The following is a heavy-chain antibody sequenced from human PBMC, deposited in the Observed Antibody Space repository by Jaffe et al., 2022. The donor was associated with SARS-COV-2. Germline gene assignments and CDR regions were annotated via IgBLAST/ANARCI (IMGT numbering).Heavy chain of an antibody. J-gene: IGHJ3*02. CDR3: ARDENPWLFSSDASDI. D-gene: IGHD3-9*01. Sequence: EVQLVESGGGLVQPGGSLRLSCAASGFTFSSFWMSWVRQAPGKGLEWVANIKQDGSEKYYVDSVKGRFTISRDNAKNSLYLQMNSLRAEDTAVYYCARDENPWLFSSDASDIWGQGTMVTVSS. CDR1: GFTFSSFW. CDR2: IKQDGSEK. V-gene: IGHV3-7*01.